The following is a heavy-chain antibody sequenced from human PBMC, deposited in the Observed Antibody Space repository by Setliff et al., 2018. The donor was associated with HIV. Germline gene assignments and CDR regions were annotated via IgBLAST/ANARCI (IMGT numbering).Heavy chain of an antibody. CDR3: AKDGVSGGAYPPYYFDY. V-gene: IGHV3-23*01. CDR2: ISGSGGST. D-gene: IGHD2-15*01. Sequence: PGGSLRLSCAASGLTFNTYAMSWVRQAPGKGLEWVSVISGSGGSTFYADSVKGRFTISRDNSKNTLYLLMNGLRVEDTAVYYCAKDGVSGGAYPPYYFDYWGHGTLVTVSS. CDR1: GLTFNTYA. J-gene: IGHJ4*01.